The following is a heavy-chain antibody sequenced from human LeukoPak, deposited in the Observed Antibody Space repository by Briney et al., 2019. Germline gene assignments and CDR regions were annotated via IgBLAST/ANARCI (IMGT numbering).Heavy chain of an antibody. V-gene: IGHV4-34*01. CDR2: INHSGST. Sequence: SETLSLTCAVYGGSFSGYYWSWIRQPPGKGLEWIGEINHSGSTNYNPSLKSRVTISVDTSKNQFSLKLSPVTAADTAVYYCARGSGRTGDVFAFDIWGQGTMVTVSS. J-gene: IGHJ3*02. D-gene: IGHD3-16*01. CDR1: GGSFSGYY. CDR3: ARGSGRTGDVFAFDI.